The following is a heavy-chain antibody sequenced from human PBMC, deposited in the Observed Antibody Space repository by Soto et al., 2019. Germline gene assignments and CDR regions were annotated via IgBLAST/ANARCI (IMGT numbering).Heavy chain of an antibody. Sequence: TSETLSLTCAVYGGSFSGYYWSWIRQPPGKGLEWIGEINHSGSTNYNPSLKSRVTISVDTSRNQFSLKLTSVTAADTAVYYCARERGGSYGAFDIWGQGTMVTVSS. J-gene: IGHJ3*02. CDR3: ARERGGSYGAFDI. CDR1: GGSFSGYY. D-gene: IGHD1-26*01. CDR2: INHSGST. V-gene: IGHV4-34*01.